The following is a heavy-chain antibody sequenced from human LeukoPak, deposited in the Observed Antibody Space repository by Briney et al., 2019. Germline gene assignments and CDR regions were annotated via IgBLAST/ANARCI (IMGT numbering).Heavy chain of an antibody. CDR1: GFTFSSYS. Sequence: GGSLRLSCAASGFTFSSYSMNWVRQAPGKGLEWVSSISSSSSYIYYADSVKGRSTISRDNAENSLYLQMNSLRAEDTAVYYCARMDYDILTGYYPGYYFDYWGQGTLVTVSS. CDR3: ARMDYDILTGYYPGYYFDY. CDR2: ISSSSSYI. D-gene: IGHD3-9*01. V-gene: IGHV3-21*01. J-gene: IGHJ4*02.